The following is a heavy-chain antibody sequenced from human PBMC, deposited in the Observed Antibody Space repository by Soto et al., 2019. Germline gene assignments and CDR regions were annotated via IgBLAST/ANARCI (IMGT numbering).Heavy chain of an antibody. Sequence: SETLSLTCTVSGVSISSGDYYWRWIRQPPGKGLEWIGYIYYSGSTYYNPSLKSRVTISVDTSKNQFSLKLSSVTAADTAVYYCARGAGGYGSGSYYNSNYYYYGMDVWGQGTTVTVSS. D-gene: IGHD3-10*01. CDR2: IYYSGST. CDR1: GVSISSGDYY. CDR3: ARGAGGYGSGSYYNSNYYYYGMDV. V-gene: IGHV4-30-4*01. J-gene: IGHJ6*02.